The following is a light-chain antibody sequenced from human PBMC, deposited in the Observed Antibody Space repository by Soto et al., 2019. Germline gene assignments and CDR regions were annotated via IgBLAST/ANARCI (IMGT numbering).Light chain of an antibody. V-gene: IGKV3-11*01. Sequence: EIVLTQSPATLSSFPGDIVTLSFRASQSVISYLACYQQKPGQAPRLLIYDASNRATGIPARFSGSGSGTDFTLTISSLEPEDFAVYYCQQRSNWPLTFGGGTKVDIK. CDR3: QQRSNWPLT. J-gene: IGKJ4*01. CDR1: QSVISY. CDR2: DAS.